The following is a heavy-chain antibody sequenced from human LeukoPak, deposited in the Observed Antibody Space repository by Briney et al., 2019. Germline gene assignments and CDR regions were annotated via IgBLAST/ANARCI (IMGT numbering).Heavy chain of an antibody. CDR2: IRYDGSNK. V-gene: IGHV3-30*02. CDR1: GFTFSTYG. J-gene: IGHJ5*02. D-gene: IGHD3-22*01. CDR3: AKDSIGSGYPNRFDP. Sequence: GGSLRLSCGASGFTFSTYGMHWVRQAPGKGLEWVAFIRYDGSNKYYADSVKGRFTISRDNSKNTLYLQMNSLRAEDTAVYYCAKDSIGSGYPNRFDPWGQGTLVTVSS.